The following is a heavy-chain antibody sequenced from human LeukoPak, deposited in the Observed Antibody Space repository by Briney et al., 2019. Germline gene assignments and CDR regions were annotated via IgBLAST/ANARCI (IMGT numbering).Heavy chain of an antibody. CDR1: GGSISSGSYY. J-gene: IGHJ6*03. Sequence: SETLSLTCTVSGGSISSGSYYWSWIRQPAGKGLEWIGRIYTSGSTDYNPSLKSRVTISVDTSKNQFSLKLNSVTAADTAVYFCASETNDPALYYYYYYMDVWGKGTTVTVSS. D-gene: IGHD1-1*01. CDR2: IYTSGST. V-gene: IGHV4-61*02. CDR3: ASETNDPALYYYYYYMDV.